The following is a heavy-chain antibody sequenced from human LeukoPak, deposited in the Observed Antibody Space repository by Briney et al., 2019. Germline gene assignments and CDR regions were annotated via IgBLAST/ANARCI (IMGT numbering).Heavy chain of an antibody. CDR3: ASSASSSWQNWFDP. CDR2: IGPHSSAT. CDR1: GFTFTDYY. J-gene: IGHJ5*02. Sequence: GASVKVSCKSSGFTFTDYYIHWVRQAPGQGLEWMGYIGPHSSATSSPQEFQGRVTMTRDTSMSTAYMELSRLRSDETAVYYCASSASSSWQNWFDPWGQGTLVTVSS. V-gene: IGHV1-2*02. D-gene: IGHD6-13*01.